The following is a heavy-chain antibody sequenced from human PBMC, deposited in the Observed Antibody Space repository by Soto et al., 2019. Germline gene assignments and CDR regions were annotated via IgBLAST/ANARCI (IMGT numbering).Heavy chain of an antibody. J-gene: IGHJ4*02. CDR1: GYTFTSYA. V-gene: IGHV1-3*01. D-gene: IGHD2-15*01. Sequence: ASVKVSCKASGYTFTSYAMHWVRQAPGQRLEWMGWINAGSGNTRYSQKFQGRVTMTTDTSTSTAYMELRSLRSDDTAVYYCARDWKDIVVVAQEWSFGYWGQGTLVTVSS. CDR3: ARDWKDIVVVAQEWSFGY. CDR2: INAGSGNT.